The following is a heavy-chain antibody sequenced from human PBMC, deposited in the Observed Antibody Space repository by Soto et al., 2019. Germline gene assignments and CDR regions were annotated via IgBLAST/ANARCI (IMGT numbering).Heavy chain of an antibody. CDR2: ISSGGRNI. CDR1: GFILSTYS. J-gene: IGHJ4*02. CDR3: AREDSIIIPAVSDF. Sequence: GGSLRLSCTASGFILSTYSMNWVRQAPGRGLEWVAYISSGGRNIYYSDSVKGRFTISRDNAKNSVSLQMNTLRVEDTAVYYCAREDSIIIPAVSDFWGQGTLVTVSS. D-gene: IGHD2-2*01. V-gene: IGHV3-21*05.